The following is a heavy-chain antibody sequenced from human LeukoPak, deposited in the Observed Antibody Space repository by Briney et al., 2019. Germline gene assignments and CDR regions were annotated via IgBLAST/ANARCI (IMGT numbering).Heavy chain of an antibody. CDR3: ARATTLLWFGELTNYFDY. D-gene: IGHD3-10*01. V-gene: IGHV3-20*04. J-gene: IGHJ4*02. CDR2: INWNGGST. Sequence: GGSLRLSCAASGFTFDDYGMSWVCQAPGKGLEWISGINWNGGSTGYADSVKGRFTISRDNAKNSLYLQMNSLRAEDTAVYYCARATTLLWFGELTNYFDYWGQGTLVTVSS. CDR1: GFTFDDYG.